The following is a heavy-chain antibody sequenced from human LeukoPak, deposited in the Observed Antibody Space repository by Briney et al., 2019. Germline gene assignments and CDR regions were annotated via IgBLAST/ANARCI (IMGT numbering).Heavy chain of an antibody. Sequence: SGTLSLTCAVSGGSISSSNWWSWVRQPPGKGLEWIGEIYQSGSTNYKSSLKSRVTISVDKAKNQFSLKLISVTAADTAFYYCARRSSGRPVDYWGQGTLVTVSS. V-gene: IGHV4-4*02. CDR2: IYQSGST. J-gene: IGHJ4*02. CDR1: GGSISSSNW. D-gene: IGHD3-3*01. CDR3: ARRSSGRPVDY.